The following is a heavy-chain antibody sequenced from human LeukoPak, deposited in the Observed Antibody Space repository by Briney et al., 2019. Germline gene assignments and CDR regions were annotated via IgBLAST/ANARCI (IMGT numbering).Heavy chain of an antibody. V-gene: IGHV3-23*01. CDR2: ITGSGDIT. CDR3: AREDY. Sequence: GGSLRLSCAVSGFTFSNYALSWVRQAPGKGLEWLSAITGSGDITYYADSVKGRFTVSRDISKNTLYLQMNSLRAEDTAVYYCAREDYWGQGTLVTVSS. J-gene: IGHJ4*02. CDR1: GFTFSNYA.